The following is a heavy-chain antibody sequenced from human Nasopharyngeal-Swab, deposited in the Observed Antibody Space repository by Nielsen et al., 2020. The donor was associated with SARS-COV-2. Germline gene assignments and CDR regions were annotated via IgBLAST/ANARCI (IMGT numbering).Heavy chain of an antibody. CDR2: ISGSGGSA. D-gene: IGHD1-26*01. Sequence: WIRQPPGKGLEWVSAISGSGGSAYCADSVKGRFTIPRDNSKNTLYLQMNSLRAEDTAVYYCARNPGAFFDYWGQGTLVTVSS. CDR3: ARNPGAFFDY. V-gene: IGHV3-23*01. J-gene: IGHJ4*02.